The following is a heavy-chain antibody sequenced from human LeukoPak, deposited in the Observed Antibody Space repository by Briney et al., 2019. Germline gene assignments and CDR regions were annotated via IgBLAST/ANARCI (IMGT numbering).Heavy chain of an antibody. CDR2: INPNSGGT. D-gene: IGHD6-19*01. Sequence: ASVKVSCKASGYTFTGYYMHWVRQAPGQGLEWMGWINPNSGGTNYAQKFQGRVTMTRDTSISTAYMELSRLRSDDTAVYYCARGDRCGWDPPWWNYYYYMDVWGKGTTVTVSS. CDR3: ARGDRCGWDPPWWNYYYYMDV. CDR1: GYTFTGYY. V-gene: IGHV1-2*02. J-gene: IGHJ6*03.